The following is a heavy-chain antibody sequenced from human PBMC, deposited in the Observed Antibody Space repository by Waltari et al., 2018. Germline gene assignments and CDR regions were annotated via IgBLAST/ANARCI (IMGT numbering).Heavy chain of an antibody. J-gene: IGHJ4*02. CDR3: ARGPHYYDSSGYYFDY. Sequence: QVQLQQWGAGLLKPSETLSLTCAVYGGSFSGYYWSWIRQPPGKGLEWIGEINHSGSTNYNPSLKSLVTISVDTSKNQFSLKLSSVTSADTAVYYCARGPHYYDSSGYYFDYWGQGTLVTVSS. D-gene: IGHD3-22*01. CDR2: INHSGST. CDR1: GGSFSGYY. V-gene: IGHV4-34*01.